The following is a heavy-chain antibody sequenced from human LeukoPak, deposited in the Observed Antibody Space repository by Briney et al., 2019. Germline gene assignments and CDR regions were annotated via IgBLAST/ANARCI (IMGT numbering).Heavy chain of an antibody. CDR1: GFTFSSYW. CDR3: ARDLIDFWSGYTTGFDY. J-gene: IGHJ4*02. D-gene: IGHD3-3*01. Sequence: GSLRLSCAASGFTFSSYWMSWVRQAPGKGLEWVANIKQDGSEKYYVDSVKGRFTISRDNAKNSLYLQMNSLRAEDTAVYYCARDLIDFWSGYTTGFDYWGQGTLVTVSS. V-gene: IGHV3-7*01. CDR2: IKQDGSEK.